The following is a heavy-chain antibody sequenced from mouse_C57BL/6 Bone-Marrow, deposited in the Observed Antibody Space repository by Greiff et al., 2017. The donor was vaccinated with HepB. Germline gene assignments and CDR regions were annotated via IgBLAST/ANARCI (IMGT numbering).Heavy chain of an antibody. V-gene: IGHV2-5*01. CDR3: AKMAYGSSRAWFAY. CDR1: GFSLTSYG. D-gene: IGHD1-1*01. CDR2: IWRGGST. J-gene: IGHJ3*01. Sequence: QVQLKESGPGLVQPSQSLSITCTVSGFSLTSYGVHWVRHSPGKGLEWLGVIWRGGSTDYNAAFMSRLSITKDNSKSQVFFKMNSLQADDTAIYYCAKMAYGSSRAWFAYWGQGTLVTVSA.